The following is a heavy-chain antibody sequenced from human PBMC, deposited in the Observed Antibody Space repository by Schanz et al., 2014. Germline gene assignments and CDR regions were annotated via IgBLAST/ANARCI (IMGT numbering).Heavy chain of an antibody. Sequence: QVQLVQSGTEVKKPGASMKISCKAFGYYFGGFGISWVRQAPGQGFEWMGWIGAFQGNTKYAQKFQDRVTLTSDTPASTASMELRSLRPYDTPVYYCLIANPTQHVVLPDALRYWGQGTLVSVSS. CDR1: GYYFGGFG. J-gene: IGHJ4*02. CDR3: LIANPTQHVVLPDALRY. D-gene: IGHD2-2*01. V-gene: IGHV1-18*01. CDR2: IGAFQGNT.